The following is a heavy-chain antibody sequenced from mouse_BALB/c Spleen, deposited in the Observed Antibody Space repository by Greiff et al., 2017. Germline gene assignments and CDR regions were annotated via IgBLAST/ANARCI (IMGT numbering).Heavy chain of an antibody. Sequence: DVLLVESGGGLVQPGGSRKLSCAASGFTFSDYGMAWVRQAPGKGPEWVAFIRNLAYSIYYADTVTGRFTISRENAKNTLYLEMSSLRSEDTAMYYCARGASYWYFDVWGAGTTVTVSS. CDR3: ARGASYWYFDV. D-gene: IGHD6-1*01. V-gene: IGHV5-15*02. CDR2: IRNLAYSI. CDR1: GFTFSDYG. J-gene: IGHJ1*01.